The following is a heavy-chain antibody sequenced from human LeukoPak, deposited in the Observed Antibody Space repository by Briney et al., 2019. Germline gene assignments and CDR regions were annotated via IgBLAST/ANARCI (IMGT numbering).Heavy chain of an antibody. D-gene: IGHD1-26*01. V-gene: IGHV4-38-2*02. Sequence: PSETLSLTCTVSGYSITNGYYWGWIRQPPGKGLEWIGSIYHDGRIDYNPSLKSRVTISRDTSNVQFSLKLSSVTAADTAMYYCARLHSGSYYELDYWGQGTLVTVSS. CDR2: IYHDGRI. CDR1: GYSITNGYY. CDR3: ARLHSGSYYELDY. J-gene: IGHJ4*02.